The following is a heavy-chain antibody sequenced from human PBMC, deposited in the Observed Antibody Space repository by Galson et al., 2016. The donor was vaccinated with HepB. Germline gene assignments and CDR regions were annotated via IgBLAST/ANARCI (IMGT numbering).Heavy chain of an antibody. V-gene: IGHV1-18*01. D-gene: IGHD1-26*01. CDR3: RRVNEGSYYSPIDF. CDR1: GYTFTDFG. J-gene: IGHJ4*02. CDR2: ISTYNGNT. Sequence: SVKVSCKASGYTFTDFGFNWVRQAPGQGLEWMGWISTYNGNTNYAQKLQGRVTMTTDTSTSAAYMELRSLRSDDTGVYYCRRVNEGSYYSPIDFWGQGTLVTVSS.